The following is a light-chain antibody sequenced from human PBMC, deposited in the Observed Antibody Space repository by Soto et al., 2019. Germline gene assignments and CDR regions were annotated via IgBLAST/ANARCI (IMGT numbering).Light chain of an antibody. Sequence: QSVLTQPASVSGSPGQSITISCTGTNSDIGYYTRVSWYQQHPGKAPKLVIYEVSNRPSGVSDRFSGSKSGNTASLTISGLQAEDEADYYCRSFTTSPNYVFGSGTKVTVL. J-gene: IGLJ1*01. CDR3: RSFTTSPNYV. CDR2: EVS. CDR1: NSDIGYYTR. V-gene: IGLV2-14*01.